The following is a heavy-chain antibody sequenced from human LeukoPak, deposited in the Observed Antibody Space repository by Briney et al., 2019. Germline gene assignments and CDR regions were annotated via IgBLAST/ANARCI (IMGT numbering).Heavy chain of an antibody. D-gene: IGHD2-2*01. CDR3: ANSYCSSTSCYLYYFDY. Sequence: GGSLSLSCAASGFTFSSYAMSWVRQAPGKGLEWVSAFRGSGGSTYYADSVKGRFTISRDNSKNTLYLQMNSLRAEDAAVYYCANSYCSSTSCYLYYFDYWGQGTLVTVSS. J-gene: IGHJ4*02. CDR2: FRGSGGST. V-gene: IGHV3-23*01. CDR1: GFTFSSYA.